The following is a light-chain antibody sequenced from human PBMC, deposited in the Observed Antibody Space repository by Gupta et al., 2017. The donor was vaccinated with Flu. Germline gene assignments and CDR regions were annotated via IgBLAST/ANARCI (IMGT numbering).Light chain of an antibody. J-gene: IGLJ2*01. V-gene: IGLV2-14*01. Sequence: QSALTQPASVSGSPGQSITISCTGTSSDIGGYNYVSWYQQHPGKAPKLMIFEVSNRPSGVSTRFSGSKSGNTASLTFSGLQAEDEADYYCSSYTNTNTPVLFGGGTKLPVL. CDR3: SSYTNTNTPVL. CDR2: EVS. CDR1: SSDIGGYNY.